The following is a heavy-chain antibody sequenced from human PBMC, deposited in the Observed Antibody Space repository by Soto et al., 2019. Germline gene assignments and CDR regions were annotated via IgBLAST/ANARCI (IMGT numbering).Heavy chain of an antibody. CDR2: ISTSGSHV. CDR1: GFLFSNYE. Sequence: EVRLVASGGDLVKSVGSLRLSCVASGFLFSNYEMNWVRQAPGKGLEWLSHISTSGSHVSDSDSVKGRVTISRDNTKHTLYLQMHSLRTEDTGVYYCVSQPHWARPFESCGQGTLVNVSS. CDR3: VSQPHWARPFES. J-gene: IGHJ4*02. V-gene: IGHV3-48*03. D-gene: IGHD7-27*01.